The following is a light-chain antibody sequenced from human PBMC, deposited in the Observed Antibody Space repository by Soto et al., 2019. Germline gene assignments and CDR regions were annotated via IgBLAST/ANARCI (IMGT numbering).Light chain of an antibody. Sequence: EIVLTQSPGTLSLSPGERATLSCRASQSISSNYLACYQQRPGQAPRLLIYAASSRATGIPDRFSGGGSATDFTLTVSRVEPEDFAVYYCQQYGSSPRTFGQGTKLEIK. CDR2: AAS. J-gene: IGKJ2*01. CDR3: QQYGSSPRT. V-gene: IGKV3-20*01. CDR1: QSISSNY.